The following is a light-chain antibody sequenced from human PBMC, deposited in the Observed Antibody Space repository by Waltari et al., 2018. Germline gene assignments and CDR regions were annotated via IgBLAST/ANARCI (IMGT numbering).Light chain of an antibody. CDR3: AAWDDSLNGL. CDR2: RGK. Sequence: QSVLTQPPSASGAPGQRVTISCSGSSSNIGRNTVAWYQQLPGTAPKLLIYRGKQRPPGVPARFSGSKSGTSASLAISGLQSDDEADYYCAAWDDSLNGLFGGGTKLTVL. CDR1: SSNIGRNT. V-gene: IGLV1-44*01. J-gene: IGLJ3*02.